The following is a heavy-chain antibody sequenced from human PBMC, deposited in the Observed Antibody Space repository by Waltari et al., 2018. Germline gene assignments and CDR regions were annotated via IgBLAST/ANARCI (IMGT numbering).Heavy chain of an antibody. D-gene: IGHD1-26*01. Sequence: EVQLVESGGGLVQPGGSLRLSCVASTFTLNNYWVSWVRQAPGKGLGGGGNLDEDGRVTNYVSSGKGRFSFYRNNVEKTLYLHMNSLRVEDTAVYYCARDPGSGACDIWGQGAMVTVSS. J-gene: IGHJ3*02. CDR3: ARDPGSGACDI. V-gene: IGHV3-7*01. CDR1: TFTLNNYW. CDR2: LDEDGRVT.